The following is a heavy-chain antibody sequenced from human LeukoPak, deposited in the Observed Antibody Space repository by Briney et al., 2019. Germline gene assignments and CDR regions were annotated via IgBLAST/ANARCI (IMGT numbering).Heavy chain of an antibody. CDR3: ARADYSGYDFDY. V-gene: IGHV3-11*01. CDR1: GFTFGDYY. Sequence: GGSLSLSCAAPGFTFGDYYLNWIRQPPGRGVEWLSYISSTGFLYYADSVKGRFTISRDNAKNSLYLQMNSLRAEDTAVYYCARADYSGYDFDYWGQGTLVTVSS. J-gene: IGHJ4*02. D-gene: IGHD5-12*01. CDR2: ISSTGFL.